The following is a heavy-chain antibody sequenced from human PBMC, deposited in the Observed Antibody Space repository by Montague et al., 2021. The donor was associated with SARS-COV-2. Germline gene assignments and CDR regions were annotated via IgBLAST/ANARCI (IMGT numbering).Heavy chain of an antibody. V-gene: IGHV4-59*01. CDR1: GGSISSYY. J-gene: IGHJ3*02. CDR3: ARGSGWMGNAFDI. Sequence: SETLSLTCTVSGGSISSYYWSWIRQPPGKGLEWIGYIYYSGCTNXNPSLKSRVTISVDTSKNQFSLKLCSVTAADTAVYYCARGSGWMGNAFDIWGQGTMVTVSS. D-gene: IGHD6-19*01. CDR2: IYYSGCT.